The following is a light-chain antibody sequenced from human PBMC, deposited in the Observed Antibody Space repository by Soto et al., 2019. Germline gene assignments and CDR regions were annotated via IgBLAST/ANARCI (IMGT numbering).Light chain of an antibody. V-gene: IGLV2-23*01. CDR3: CSYAGSPYV. CDR1: SSDVGSYNL. J-gene: IGLJ1*01. Sequence: QSALTQPASVSGSPGQSITMSGTGTSSDVGSYNLVSWYQQHPGKAPKLMIYEGSKRPSGVSNRFSGSKSGNTASLTISGLQAEDEADYYCCSYAGSPYVFGTGTKLTVL. CDR2: EGS.